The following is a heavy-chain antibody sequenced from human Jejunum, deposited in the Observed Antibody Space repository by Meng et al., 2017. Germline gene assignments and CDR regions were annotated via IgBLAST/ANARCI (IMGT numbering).Heavy chain of an antibody. CDR3: ARDLPGGTKGTWLDL. J-gene: IGHJ5*02. CDR2: ISAYSGNT. CDR1: RYNFHIYG. V-gene: IGHV1-18*01. D-gene: IGHD1-14*01. Sequence: QVQLVQSGAEVKKLGASVKVSCKSSRYNFHIYGVSWVRQAPGQGPEWMGWISAYSGNTNYAQNFQGRFTMTTDTSTSTAYMELRSLRSDDTAVYYCARDLPGGTKGTWLDLWGQGTLVTVSS.